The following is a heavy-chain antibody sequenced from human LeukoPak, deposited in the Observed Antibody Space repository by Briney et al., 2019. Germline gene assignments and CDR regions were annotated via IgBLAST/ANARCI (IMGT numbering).Heavy chain of an antibody. D-gene: IGHD3-22*01. CDR1: GFTVSSNY. CDR3: ARDGDDSSGYYVPGIDY. J-gene: IGHJ4*02. CDR2: IYSGGST. Sequence: GGSLRLSCAASGFTVSSNYMSWVRQAPGKGLEWVSVIYSGGSTYYADSVKGRFTISRDNYKNTLYLQMNSVRAEDTAVYYCARDGDDSSGYYVPGIDYWGQGTLVTVSS. V-gene: IGHV3-53*01.